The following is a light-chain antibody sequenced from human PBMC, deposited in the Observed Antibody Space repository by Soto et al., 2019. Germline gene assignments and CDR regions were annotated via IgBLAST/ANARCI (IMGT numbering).Light chain of an antibody. CDR1: SSDIGVYNY. V-gene: IGLV2-14*01. Sequence: QSALTQPASVSGSPGQSITISCTGTSSDIGVYNYVSWYQQHPGKAPQLMIYEVSNRPSGVSNRFSGSKSGNTASLTISGLQADDEADYHCSSYTTSRTYVFGTGTKLTVL. J-gene: IGLJ1*01. CDR3: SSYTTSRTYV. CDR2: EVS.